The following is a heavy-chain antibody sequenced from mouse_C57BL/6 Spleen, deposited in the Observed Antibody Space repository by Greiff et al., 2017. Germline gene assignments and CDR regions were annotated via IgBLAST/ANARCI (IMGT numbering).Heavy chain of an antibody. CDR3: ARDYGSSYWYFDV. Sequence: VQLQQPGAELVRPGTSVKLSCKASGYTFTSYWMHWVKQRPGQGLEWIGVIDPSDSYTNYNQKFKGKATLTVDTSSSTAYMLLISLTSEDSAVYYCARDYGSSYWYFDVWGTGTTVTVSS. J-gene: IGHJ1*03. CDR1: GYTFTSYW. CDR2: IDPSDSYT. D-gene: IGHD1-1*01. V-gene: IGHV1-59*01.